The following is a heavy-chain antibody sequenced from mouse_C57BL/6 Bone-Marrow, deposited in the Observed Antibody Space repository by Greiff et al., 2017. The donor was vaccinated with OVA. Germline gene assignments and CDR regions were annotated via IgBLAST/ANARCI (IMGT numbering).Heavy chain of an antibody. J-gene: IGHJ1*03. V-gene: IGHV1-76*01. CDR2: IYPGSGNT. Sequence: QVQLQQSGAELVRPGASVKLSCKASGYTFTDYYINWVKQRPGQGLEWIARIYPGSGNTYYTEKFKGKATLTAEKSSITVYMQLSRLTSEDSAVYVCERSRSNYWYFDVWGTGTTVTVSS. CDR3: ERSRSNYWYFDV. CDR1: GYTFTDYY. D-gene: IGHD2-5*01.